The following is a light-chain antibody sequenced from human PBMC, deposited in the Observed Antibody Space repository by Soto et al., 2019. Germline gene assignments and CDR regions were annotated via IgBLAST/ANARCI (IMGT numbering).Light chain of an antibody. CDR1: QSVSSY. V-gene: IGKV3-11*01. J-gene: IGKJ4*01. CDR2: DAS. CDR3: QHRSNWLA. Sequence: ELVLTPSPATLSLSPGERATLSCRASQSVSSYLAWYQQKPGQAPRLLIYDASNRATGIPARFSGSGSGTDFTLTITSLEPEDFAVYYCQHRSNWLAFGGGTKVDIK.